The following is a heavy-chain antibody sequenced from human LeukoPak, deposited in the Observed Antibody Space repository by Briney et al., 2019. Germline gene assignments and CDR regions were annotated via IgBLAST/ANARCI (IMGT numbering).Heavy chain of an antibody. V-gene: IGHV4-59*08. Sequence: SETLSLTCIVSGDSIFSYYWSWIRQPPGKGLEWIGYIYYSGSTNYNPSLKSRVTISVDASRNQISLKLSSVTAADTAVYYCARLFLGDDLIEYYFDFWGQGSLVTVSS. CDR2: IYYSGST. CDR1: GDSIFSYY. CDR3: ARLFLGDDLIEYYFDF. D-gene: IGHD3-10*01. J-gene: IGHJ4*02.